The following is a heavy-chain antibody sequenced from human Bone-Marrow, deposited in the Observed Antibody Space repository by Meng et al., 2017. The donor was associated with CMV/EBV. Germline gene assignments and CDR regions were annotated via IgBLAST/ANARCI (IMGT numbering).Heavy chain of an antibody. CDR2: IRYDEKTK. V-gene: IGHV3-30*02. CDR1: GLNFKIYG. D-gene: IGHD4-11*01. J-gene: IGHJ6*02. CDR3: AKDHLTVTTRYSGMDV. Sequence: GGSLRLSCATSGLNFKIYGMHWVRQLPGKGLEWVAFIRYDEKTKYYVDSVKGRFTISRDNSKNTLYLQMNSLRAEDTAVYYCAKDHLTVTTRYSGMDVWGQGTTVTVSS.